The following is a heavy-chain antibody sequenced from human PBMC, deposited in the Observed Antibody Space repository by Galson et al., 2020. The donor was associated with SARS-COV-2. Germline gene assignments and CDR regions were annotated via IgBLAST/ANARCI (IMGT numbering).Heavy chain of an antibody. J-gene: IGHJ4*02. V-gene: IGHV3-33*06. Sequence: GGSLRLSCAASGFTFSSYGMHWVRQAPGKGLEWVAVIWYDGSNKYYADSVKGRFTISRDNSKNTLYLQMNSLRAEDTAVYYCAKAATAGLSAFTICGVVNFWFDYWGQGTLVTVSS. CDR1: GFTFSSYG. CDR3: AKAATAGLSAFTICGVVNFWFDY. CDR2: IWYDGSNK. D-gene: IGHD3-3*01.